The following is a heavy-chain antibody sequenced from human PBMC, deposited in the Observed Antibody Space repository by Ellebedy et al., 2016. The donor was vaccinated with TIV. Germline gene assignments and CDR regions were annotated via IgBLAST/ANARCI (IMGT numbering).Heavy chain of an antibody. Sequence: SETLSLTXTVSGGSISSYYWSWIRQPAGKGLEWIGRIYTSGSTNYNPSLKSRVTMSVDTSKNQFSLKLSSVTAADTAVYYCARGRVDYGVFPKSTDYWGQGTLVTVSS. V-gene: IGHV4-4*07. D-gene: IGHD4-17*01. J-gene: IGHJ4*02. CDR2: IYTSGST. CDR3: ARGRVDYGVFPKSTDY. CDR1: GGSISSYY.